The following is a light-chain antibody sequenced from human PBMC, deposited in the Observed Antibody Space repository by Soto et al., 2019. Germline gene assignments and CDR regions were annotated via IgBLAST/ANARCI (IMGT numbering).Light chain of an antibody. CDR1: QSVNIN. CDR3: QQYKDWPPLT. V-gene: IGKV3D-15*01. J-gene: IGKJ4*01. CDR2: GAS. Sequence: EIVMTQSPVTLSASPGERVTLSCRGSQSVNINLAWYQQRPGQAPRVLIYGASNRASGIPDRFSGSGSGTDFTLTISSLEPDDFALYYCQQYKDWPPLTFGGGTRVEIK.